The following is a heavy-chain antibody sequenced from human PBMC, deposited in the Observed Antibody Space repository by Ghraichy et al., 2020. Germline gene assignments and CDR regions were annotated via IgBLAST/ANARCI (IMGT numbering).Heavy chain of an antibody. Sequence: SETLSLTCTVSGGSISSYYWSWIRQPPGKGLEWIGYIYYSGSTNYNPSLKRRVTISVDTSKNQFSLKLSSVTAADTAVYYCARDLKQLWPSGARYYYYYYGMDVWGQGTTVTVSS. V-gene: IGHV4-59*01. J-gene: IGHJ6*02. CDR3: ARDLKQLWPSGARYYYYYYGMDV. D-gene: IGHD5-18*01. CDR2: IYYSGST. CDR1: GGSISSYY.